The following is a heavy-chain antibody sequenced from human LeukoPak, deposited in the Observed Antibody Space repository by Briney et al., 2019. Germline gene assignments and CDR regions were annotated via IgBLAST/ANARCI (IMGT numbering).Heavy chain of an antibody. J-gene: IGHJ5*02. Sequence: SETLSLTCTVSGGSISSSNYYWGWMRQPPGKGLEWIGSIYYSGSTYYNPSLKSRVTISVDTSKNQFSLKLRSVTAADTAVYYCARPLSRLSWLDPWGQGTLVTISS. V-gene: IGHV4-39*01. CDR3: ARPLSRLSWLDP. D-gene: IGHD2-21*01. CDR2: IYYSGST. CDR1: GGSISSSNYY.